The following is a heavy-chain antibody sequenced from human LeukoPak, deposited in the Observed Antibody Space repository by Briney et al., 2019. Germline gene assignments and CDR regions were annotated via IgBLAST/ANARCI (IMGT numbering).Heavy chain of an antibody. D-gene: IGHD2-2*01. V-gene: IGHV3-30*02. J-gene: IGHJ4*02. CDR2: IRYDGSNK. CDR3: AEGYCSSTSCPFGY. CDR1: GFTFSSYG. Sequence: PGGSLRLSCAASGFTFSSYGMHWVRQAPGKGLEWVAFIRYDGSNKYYADSVKGRFTISRDNSKNTLYLQMNSLRAEDTAVYYCAEGYCSSTSCPFGYWGQGTLVTVSS.